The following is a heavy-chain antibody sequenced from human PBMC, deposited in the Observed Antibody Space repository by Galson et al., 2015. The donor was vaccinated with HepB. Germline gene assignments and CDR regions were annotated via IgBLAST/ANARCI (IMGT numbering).Heavy chain of an antibody. CDR2: IGASGGAT. D-gene: IGHD6-19*01. V-gene: IGHV3-23*01. Sequence: SLRLSCAASGFTFSSYAMTWVRQAPGKGLEWVSAIGASGGATYYADSVKGRFTISRDNSENTLFLQMNSLRAEDTAVYYCARDLIPEAGIHGYFHLWGQGTLVTVSS. CDR1: GFTFSSYA. J-gene: IGHJ1*01. CDR3: ARDLIPEAGIHGYFHL.